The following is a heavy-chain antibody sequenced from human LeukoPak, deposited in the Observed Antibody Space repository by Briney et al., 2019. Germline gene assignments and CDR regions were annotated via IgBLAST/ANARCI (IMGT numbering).Heavy chain of an antibody. V-gene: IGHV3-7*03. D-gene: IGHD1-26*01. CDR2: IKQDGSEK. Sequence: GGSLRLSCVASGLNYNTYWVSWVRQAPGKGLEWVANIKQDGSEKNYVDSVKGRFTISRDNAKNSLYLQMNSLRAEDTAIYYCTRDYRGTFDYWGQGTLVTVSS. CDR3: TRDYRGTFDY. CDR1: GLNYNTYW. J-gene: IGHJ4*02.